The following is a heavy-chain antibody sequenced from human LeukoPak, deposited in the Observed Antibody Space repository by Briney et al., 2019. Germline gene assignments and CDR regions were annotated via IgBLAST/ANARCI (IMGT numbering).Heavy chain of an antibody. Sequence: GGSLRLSCAASGFTFSSYGMHWVRQAPGKGLEWVAVISYDGSNKYYADSVKGRFTISRDNSKNTLYLQMNSLRAEDTAVYYCAKDRGSYSVAYFDYWGQGTLVTVSS. D-gene: IGHD1-26*01. V-gene: IGHV3-30*18. J-gene: IGHJ4*02. CDR1: GFTFSSYG. CDR2: ISYDGSNK. CDR3: AKDRGSYSVAYFDY.